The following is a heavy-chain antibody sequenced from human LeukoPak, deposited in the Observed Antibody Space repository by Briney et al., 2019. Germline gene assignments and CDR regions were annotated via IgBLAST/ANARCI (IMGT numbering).Heavy chain of an antibody. D-gene: IGHD6-19*01. CDR1: GFPFSGYR. Sequence: GGPLRLPCVGSGFPFSGYRITWVRRATGKGLEWVANIKDDGSEKYYVDSVKGRFTISRDNAKNSLYLRMNSLRADDTAVYYCARGSGWVDYWGQGTLVTVSS. CDR3: ARGSGWVDY. V-gene: IGHV3-7*05. CDR2: IKDDGSEK. J-gene: IGHJ4*02.